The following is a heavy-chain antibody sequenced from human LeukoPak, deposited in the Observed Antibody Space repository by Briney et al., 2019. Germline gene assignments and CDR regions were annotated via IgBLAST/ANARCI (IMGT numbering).Heavy chain of an antibody. CDR2: MYFSGST. D-gene: IGHD2-15*01. J-gene: IGHJ4*02. V-gene: IGHV4-39*01. CDR1: GGSVSSSFYY. Sequence: PSETLSLTCTVSGGSVSSSFYYWGWIRQPPGKGLEWIGSMYFSGSTHYNPSLKSRVTISVDTSKNQFSLKVTSVPAAATAVYYCAKAASHSVDYWGQGTLVTVSS. CDR3: AKAASHSVDY.